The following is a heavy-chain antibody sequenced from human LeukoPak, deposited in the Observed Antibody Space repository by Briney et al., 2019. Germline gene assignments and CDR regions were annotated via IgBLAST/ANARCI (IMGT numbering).Heavy chain of an antibody. Sequence: PGRSLRLSCAASGFTFSSYAMHWVRQAPGKGLEWVAVISYDGSNKYYADSVKGRFTISRDNSKNTLYLQMNSLRAEDTAVYYCARVDDFWSGYFGYWGQGTLVSVSS. V-gene: IGHV3-30-3*01. J-gene: IGHJ4*02. CDR3: ARVDDFWSGYFGY. D-gene: IGHD3-3*01. CDR2: ISYDGSNK. CDR1: GFTFSSYA.